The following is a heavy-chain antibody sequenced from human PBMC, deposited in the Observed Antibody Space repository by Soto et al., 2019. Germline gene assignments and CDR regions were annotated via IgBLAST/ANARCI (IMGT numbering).Heavy chain of an antibody. CDR1: GFTFSSYG. CDR2: ISSNGGST. V-gene: IGHV3-64D*08. D-gene: IGHD1-26*01. CDR3: VKDEYSGRSDY. Sequence: PGGSLRLSCSASGFTFSSYGMHWVRQAPGKGLQYVSAISSNGGSTYYADSVKGRFTISRDNSRNTLYLQMSSLRTEDTAVCYCVKDEYSGRSDYWGQGTLVTVSS. J-gene: IGHJ4*02.